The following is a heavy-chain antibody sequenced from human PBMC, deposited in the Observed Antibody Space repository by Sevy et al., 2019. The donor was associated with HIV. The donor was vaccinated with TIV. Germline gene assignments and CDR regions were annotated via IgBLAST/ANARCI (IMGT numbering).Heavy chain of an antibody. D-gene: IGHD2-2*01. CDR1: GGTFSSYA. Sequence: ASVKVSCKAPGGTFSSYAISWVRQAPGQGLEWMGGIIPIFGTANYAQKFQGRVTITADESTSTAYMELSSLRSEDTAVYYCARNPHLGYCSSTSCYLAWFDPWGQGTLVTVSS. V-gene: IGHV1-69*13. J-gene: IGHJ5*02. CDR3: ARNPHLGYCSSTSCYLAWFDP. CDR2: IIPIFGTA.